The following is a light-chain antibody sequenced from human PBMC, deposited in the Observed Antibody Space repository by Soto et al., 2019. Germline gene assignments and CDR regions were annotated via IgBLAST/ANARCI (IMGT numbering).Light chain of an antibody. CDR3: QQYGSLSWT. CDR2: GAS. J-gene: IGKJ1*01. V-gene: IGKV3-20*01. Sequence: EFVLTQSPGTLCFSPEERSPLSCRASQTVRNDHLAWYQQKPGQAPRIIIFGASGRATGIPDRFSGSGSGTDFTLTISRLEPEDFAMYYCQQYGSLSWTFGQGTKVDIK. CDR1: QTVRNDH.